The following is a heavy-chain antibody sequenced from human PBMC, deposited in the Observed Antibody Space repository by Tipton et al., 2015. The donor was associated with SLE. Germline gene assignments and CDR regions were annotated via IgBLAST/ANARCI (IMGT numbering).Heavy chain of an antibody. CDR3: ATTSGVLWFGELDGYYYGMDV. D-gene: IGHD3-10*01. CDR2: INHSGST. Sequence: TLSLTCAVYGGSFSGYYWSWIRQPPGKGLEWIGEINHSGSTNYNPSLKSRVTISVDTSKNQFSLKLSSVTAADTAVYYCATTSGVLWFGELDGYYYGMDVWGQGTTVTVSS. V-gene: IGHV4-34*01. CDR1: GGSFSGYY. J-gene: IGHJ6*02.